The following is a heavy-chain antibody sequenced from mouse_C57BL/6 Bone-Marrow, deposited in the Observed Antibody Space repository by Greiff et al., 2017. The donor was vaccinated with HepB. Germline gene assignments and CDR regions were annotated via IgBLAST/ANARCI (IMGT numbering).Heavy chain of an antibody. J-gene: IGHJ3*01. V-gene: IGHV5-17*01. CDR1: GFTFSDYG. D-gene: IGHD2-1*01. Sequence: EVQLVESGGGLVKPGGSLKLSCAASGFTFSDYGMHWVRQAPEKGLEWVAYISSGSSTIYYADTVKGRCTISRDNAKNTLFLKMTSLRSEDTAMYYCAREDGNPFAYWGQGTLVTVSA. CDR2: ISSGSSTI. CDR3: AREDGNPFAY.